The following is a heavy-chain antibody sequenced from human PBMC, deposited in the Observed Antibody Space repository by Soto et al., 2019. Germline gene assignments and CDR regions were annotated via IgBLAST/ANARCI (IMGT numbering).Heavy chain of an antibody. V-gene: IGHV3-74*01. Sequence: DEQVVESGGGLVQPGGSLRLSCTASGFTFSNYWIHWVRQASGKGLVWVSRIKGDGSITNYADSVRGRFSISRDNAKNTVYLQMDRLRAEDTAAYYCARGASGRYYRDVWGKGTKVTVS. J-gene: IGHJ6*03. CDR1: GFTFSNYW. CDR2: IKGDGSIT. CDR3: ARGASGRYYRDV. D-gene: IGHD3-10*01.